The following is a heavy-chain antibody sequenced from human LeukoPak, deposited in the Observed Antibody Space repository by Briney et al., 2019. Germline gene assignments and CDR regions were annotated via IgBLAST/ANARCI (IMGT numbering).Heavy chain of an antibody. Sequence: ASVKVSCKASGYTFTSYYMHWVRQAPGQGLEWMGIINPSGGSTSYAQKFQGRVTMTRDTSTSTVYMELSSLRSEDTAVYYCASRPRPPEDDFWSGYPMWGQGTLVTVSS. V-gene: IGHV1-46*01. CDR1: GYTFTSYY. J-gene: IGHJ4*02. CDR3: ASRPRPPEDDFWSGYPM. CDR2: INPSGGST. D-gene: IGHD3-3*01.